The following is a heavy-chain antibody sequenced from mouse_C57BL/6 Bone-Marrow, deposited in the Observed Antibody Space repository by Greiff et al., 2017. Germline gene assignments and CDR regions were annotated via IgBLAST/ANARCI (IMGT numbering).Heavy chain of an antibody. V-gene: IGHV14-4*01. CDR3: TAKGYDGGWYFDV. CDR2: LDPENGDT. D-gene: IGHD2-2*01. Sequence: EVKLQQSGAELVRPGASVKLSCTASGFNIKDDYMHWVKQRPEQGLEWIGWLDPENGDTEYASKFQGKATITAYTSSNPAYLQLRSLTSEDTAVYYCTAKGYDGGWYFDVWGTGTTVTVSS. CDR1: GFNIKDDY. J-gene: IGHJ1*03.